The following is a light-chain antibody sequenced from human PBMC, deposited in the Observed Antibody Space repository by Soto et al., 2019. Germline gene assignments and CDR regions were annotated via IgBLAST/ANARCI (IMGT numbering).Light chain of an antibody. Sequence: EIVMTQSPAALSVSPGGRATLSCRASQSISDTLAWYQQKPGQAPRLLIHGASTRATGFPGRFSGSGSGTDFTLTISSLQSEDFAVYYCQQYNNWPWTFGQGTKVHI. V-gene: IGKV3-15*01. CDR3: QQYNNWPWT. CDR2: GAS. CDR1: QSISDT. J-gene: IGKJ1*01.